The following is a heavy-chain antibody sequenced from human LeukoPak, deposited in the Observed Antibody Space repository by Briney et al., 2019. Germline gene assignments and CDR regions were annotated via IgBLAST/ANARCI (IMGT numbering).Heavy chain of an antibody. CDR2: ISSSSSYI. CDR1: GLTFSSYS. CDR3: ARDEVAYCSGGSCYSTWFDP. J-gene: IGHJ5*02. V-gene: IGHV3-21*06. Sequence: PGGSLRLSCAASGLTFSSYSMNWVRQAPGKGLEWVSSISSSSSYIYYADSVKGRFTISRDNAKNSLYLQMNSLRAEDTAVYYCARDEVAYCSGGSCYSTWFDPWGQGTLVTVSS. D-gene: IGHD2-15*01.